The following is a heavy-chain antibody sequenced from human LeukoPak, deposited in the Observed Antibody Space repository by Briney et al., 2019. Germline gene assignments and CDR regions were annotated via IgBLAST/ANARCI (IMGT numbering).Heavy chain of an antibody. CDR2: IYDSGT. CDR1: GGSIRTYF. J-gene: IGHJ4*02. Sequence: PSETLPLTCTVSGGSIRTYFWSWIRQPAGKGLEWIGRIYDSGTNYNPSLKSRVTMSADTSKNQFSLKLSSVTAADTAVYFCAREVIIRGVTHFDYWGQGALVTVSS. D-gene: IGHD3-10*01. CDR3: AREVIIRGVTHFDY. V-gene: IGHV4-4*07.